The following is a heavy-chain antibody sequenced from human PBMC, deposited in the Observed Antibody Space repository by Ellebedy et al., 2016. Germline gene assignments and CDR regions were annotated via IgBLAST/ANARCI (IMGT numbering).Heavy chain of an antibody. V-gene: IGHV1-2*02. D-gene: IGHD3-10*01. J-gene: IGHJ5*02. CDR2: VRSRDGAT. CDR3: ARGTGTSWFDP. Sequence: ASVKVSCKASGYTFTSYTLHWVRLAPGQGLEWMGWVRSRDGATRYAQNFLGRVTMTRDMSVSTVYMDLNRLTSIDTAVYYCARGTGTSWFDPWGQGTLVTVSS. CDR1: GYTFTSYT.